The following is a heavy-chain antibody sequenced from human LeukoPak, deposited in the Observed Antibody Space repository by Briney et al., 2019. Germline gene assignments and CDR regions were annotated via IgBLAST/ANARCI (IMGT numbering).Heavy chain of an antibody. D-gene: IGHD5-12*01. CDR2: INHSGST. CDR1: GGSFSGYY. CDR3: ASRYSGYDYTFDY. Sequence: PSETLSLTCAAYGGSFSGYYWSWIRQPPGKGLEWIGEINHSGSTNYNPSLKSRVTISVDTSKNQFSLKLSSVTAADTAVYYCASRYSGYDYTFDYWGQGTLVTVSS. V-gene: IGHV4-34*01. J-gene: IGHJ4*02.